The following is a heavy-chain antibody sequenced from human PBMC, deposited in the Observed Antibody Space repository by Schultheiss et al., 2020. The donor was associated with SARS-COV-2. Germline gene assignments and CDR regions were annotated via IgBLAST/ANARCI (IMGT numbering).Heavy chain of an antibody. J-gene: IGHJ4*02. CDR3: ARAVLPYYFDY. V-gene: IGHV4-59*12. Sequence: SETLSLTCTVSGGSISSYYWSWIRQPPGKGLEWIGYIYYSGSTNYNPSLKSRVTISVDTSKNQFSLKLSSVTAADTAVYYCARAVLPYYFDYWGQGTLVTVSS. CDR2: IYYSGST. CDR1: GGSISSYY. D-gene: IGHD5-18*01.